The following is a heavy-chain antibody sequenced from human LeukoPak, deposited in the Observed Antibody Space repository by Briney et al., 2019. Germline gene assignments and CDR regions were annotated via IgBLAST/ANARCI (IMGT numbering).Heavy chain of an antibody. CDR3: ARAVWYYDSSGYAIGVYFDS. CDR2: IGTGSTTI. CDR1: GFTFSSYS. J-gene: IGHJ4*02. D-gene: IGHD3-22*01. V-gene: IGHV3-48*01. Sequence: GGSLRLSCAASGFTFSSYSMNWVRQAPGKGLEWVSYIGTGSTTINYADSLKGRFTISRDNAKISLFLQMNSLRAEDTAVYYCARAVWYYDSSGYAIGVYFDSWGQGTLVTVSS.